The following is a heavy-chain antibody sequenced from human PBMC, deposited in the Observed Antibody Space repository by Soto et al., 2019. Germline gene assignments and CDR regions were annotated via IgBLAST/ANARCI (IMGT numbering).Heavy chain of an antibody. CDR2: ISYDGSNK. J-gene: IGHJ4*02. CDR3: AKERGSSGWSFYFDY. V-gene: IGHV3-30*18. Sequence: PGGSLRLSCAASGFTFSSYGMHWVRQAPGKGLEWVAVISYDGSNKYYADSVKGRFTISRDNSKNTLYLQMNSLRAEDTAVYYCAKERGSSGWSFYFDYWGQGTLVTVSS. CDR1: GFTFSSYG. D-gene: IGHD6-19*01.